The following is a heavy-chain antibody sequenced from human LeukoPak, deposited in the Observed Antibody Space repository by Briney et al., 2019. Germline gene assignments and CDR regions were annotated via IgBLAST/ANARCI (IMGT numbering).Heavy chain of an antibody. J-gene: IGHJ4*02. CDR1: GSTFSSYA. CDR3: AKPPYSSSWAIDY. D-gene: IGHD6-13*01. Sequence: GGSLSLSWAASGSTFSSYAMTWVRQAPGKGLDGASAISTSGGTTYYADSVKGRFTISRDNSKNTLYLQMNSLRAEDTALYYCAKPPYSSSWAIDYWGQGTLVTVSS. CDR2: ISTSGGTT. V-gene: IGHV3-23*01.